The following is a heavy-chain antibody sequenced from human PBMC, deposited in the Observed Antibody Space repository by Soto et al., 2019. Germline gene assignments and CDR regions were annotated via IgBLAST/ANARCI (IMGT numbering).Heavy chain of an antibody. CDR1: GYTFTSYD. D-gene: IGHD3-3*01. J-gene: IGHJ4*02. Sequence: GASVKVSCKASGYTFTSYDLNWVRQATGQGLEWMGWMNPNSGNTGYAQKFQGRVTMTRNTSISTAYMELSSLRSEDTAVYYCAGVSLLYSDFRSGYTQFCYWGKGSLGTISS. V-gene: IGHV1-8*01. CDR2: MNPNSGNT. CDR3: AGVSLLYSDFRSGYTQFCY.